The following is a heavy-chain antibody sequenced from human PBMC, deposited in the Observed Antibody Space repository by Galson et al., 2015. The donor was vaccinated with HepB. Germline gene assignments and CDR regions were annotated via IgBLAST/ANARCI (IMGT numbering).Heavy chain of an antibody. Sequence: PALVKPTQTLTLTCTFSGFSLSTPGVGVGWIRQPPGKALEWLALIFWDDDKRYSTSLTSRLTITKDTSKNQVVLTLTNMDPLDTATYYCAHHTSSSQSYSFASWGQRTLVTVSS. D-gene: IGHD6-6*01. CDR2: IFWDDDK. J-gene: IGHJ4*02. CDR1: GFSLSTPGVG. V-gene: IGHV2-5*02. CDR3: AHHTSSSQSYSFAS.